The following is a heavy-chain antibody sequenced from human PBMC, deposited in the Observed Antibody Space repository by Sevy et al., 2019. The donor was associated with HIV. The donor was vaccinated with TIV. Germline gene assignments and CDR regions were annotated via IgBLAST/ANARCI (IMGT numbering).Heavy chain of an antibody. D-gene: IGHD3-3*01. CDR3: AKTLLRFLEWGAFDY. J-gene: IGHJ4*02. CDR1: GFTFSSYA. Sequence: GGSLRLSCAASGFTFSSYAMSWVRQAPGKGLEWVSAISGSGGSTYYADSVKGRFTISRDNSKNTLYLQMNGLRAEDTAVYYCAKTLLRFLEWGAFDYWGQGTLVTVSS. CDR2: ISGSGGST. V-gene: IGHV3-23*01.